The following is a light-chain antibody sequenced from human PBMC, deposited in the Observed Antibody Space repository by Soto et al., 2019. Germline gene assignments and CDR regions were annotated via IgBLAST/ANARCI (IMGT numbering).Light chain of an antibody. J-gene: IGKJ5*01. V-gene: IGKV2-28*01. CDR3: MQALPTFT. Sequence: DVVMTQSPLSLPVTPGEPASISCRSSQSLLHSNGYNYLDWYLQKPGQSPQLLIYLGSNRASGVPDRFSGSGSSTDFTLKISRVEAEYVVFYYCMQALPTFTFDQGTRLDIK. CDR2: LGS. CDR1: QSLLHSNGYNY.